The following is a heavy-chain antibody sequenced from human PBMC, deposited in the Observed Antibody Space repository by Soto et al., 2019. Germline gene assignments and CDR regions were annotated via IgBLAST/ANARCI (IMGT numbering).Heavy chain of an antibody. V-gene: IGHV4-34*01. Sequence: QVQLQQWGAGLLKPSETLSLTCGVYGGSFSGYYWSWFRQPPGKGLERIGEITYSGSTTYNPSLKSRVTISVDTSKNQFSLRLSSVTAADTAVYYCARHFSGSYYDDYWGQGSLVTVSS. CDR3: ARHFSGSYYDDY. CDR2: ITYSGST. J-gene: IGHJ4*02. D-gene: IGHD1-26*01. CDR1: GGSFSGYY.